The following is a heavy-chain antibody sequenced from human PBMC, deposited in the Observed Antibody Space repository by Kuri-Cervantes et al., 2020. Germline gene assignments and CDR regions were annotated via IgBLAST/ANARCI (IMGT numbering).Heavy chain of an antibody. CDR2: ISGSGGST. J-gene: IGHJ5*02. V-gene: IGHV3-23*01. D-gene: IGHD1-20*01. CDR1: GFSFSSYG. Sequence: ETLSLTCAASGFSFSSYGMSWVRQAPGKGLEWVSAISGSGGSTYYADSVKGRFTISRDNSKNTLYLQMNSLRAEDTAVYYCVKDVGPTITGTKFDPWGQGTLVTVSS. CDR3: VKDVGPTITGTKFDP.